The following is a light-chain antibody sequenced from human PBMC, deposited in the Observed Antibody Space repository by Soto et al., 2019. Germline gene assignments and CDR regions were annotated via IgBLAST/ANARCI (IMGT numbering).Light chain of an antibody. CDR1: QSVSTN. V-gene: IGKV3-15*01. J-gene: IGKJ5*01. CDR3: QQFHNWPPIT. Sequence: EIVMTQSPATLSVSPGERATLSCRASQSVSTNLAWYQQQPGQAPRLLIYGASTRATGIPARFSCSGSGTEFTLTISSLQSEDFAVYYCQQFHNWPPITFGQGTRLEIK. CDR2: GAS.